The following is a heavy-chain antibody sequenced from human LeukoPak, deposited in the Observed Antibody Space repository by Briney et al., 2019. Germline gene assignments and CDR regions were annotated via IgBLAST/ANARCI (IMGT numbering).Heavy chain of an antibody. J-gene: IGHJ4*02. CDR2: FDPEDGET. Sequence: ASVKVSCKVSGYTLTELSMHWVRQAPGKGLGWMGGFDPEDGETIYAQKFQGRVNMTEDTSTDTAYMELSSLRSADTAVYYCTFGVDTFDYWGQGTLVTVSS. CDR3: TFGVDTFDY. CDR1: GYTLTELS. V-gene: IGHV1-24*01. D-gene: IGHD3-3*01.